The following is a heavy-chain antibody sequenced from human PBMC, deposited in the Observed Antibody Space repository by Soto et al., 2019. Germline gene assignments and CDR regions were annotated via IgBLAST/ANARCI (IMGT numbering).Heavy chain of an antibody. J-gene: IGHJ5*02. Sequence: QVQLVQSGAEVKKPGASVKVSCKASGYTFTSYGISWVRQAPGQGLEWMGWISAYNGNTNYAQKLQGRVTMTTDTSTSTAYMELRSLRSDDTAVYYWARATSDYGDSLNWFDPWGQGTLVTVSS. CDR1: GYTFTSYG. V-gene: IGHV1-18*01. D-gene: IGHD4-17*01. CDR2: ISAYNGNT. CDR3: ARATSDYGDSLNWFDP.